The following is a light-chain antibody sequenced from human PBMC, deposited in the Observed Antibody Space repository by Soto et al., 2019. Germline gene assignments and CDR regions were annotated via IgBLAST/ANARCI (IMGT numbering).Light chain of an antibody. CDR1: QSVSSSY. V-gene: IGKV3-20*01. J-gene: IGKJ5*01. Sequence: EIVLTQSPGTLSLSPGESATLSCRASQSVSSSYLAWYQQKPGQAPRLLIYGASTRANGISDRFSGSGSGTDFTLTTSRLEPEDFAVYYCQQYGSSPSITFGQGTRLEIK. CDR2: GAS. CDR3: QQYGSSPSIT.